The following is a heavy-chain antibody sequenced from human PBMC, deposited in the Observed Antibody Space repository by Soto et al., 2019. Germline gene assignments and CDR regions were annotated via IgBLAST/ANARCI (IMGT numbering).Heavy chain of an antibody. Sequence: QVQLQESGPGLVKPSETLSLTCTVSGASISGYYWSWIRKPAGKGLEWIGRIYATGTTDYNPSLKSRVMMIVDTSKKQFSLRLRSVTAADTAVYYCVRDGTKTLRDWFDPWGQGISVTVSS. J-gene: IGHJ5*02. V-gene: IGHV4-4*07. CDR3: VRDGTKTLRDWFDP. D-gene: IGHD1-1*01. CDR1: GASISGYY. CDR2: IYATGTT.